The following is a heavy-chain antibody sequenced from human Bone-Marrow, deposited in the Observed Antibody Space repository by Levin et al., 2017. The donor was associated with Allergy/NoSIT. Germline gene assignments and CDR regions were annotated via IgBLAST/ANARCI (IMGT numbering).Heavy chain of an antibody. D-gene: IGHD3-10*01. J-gene: IGHJ6*03. Sequence: GGSLRLSCKGSGYSFTSYWIGWVRQMPGKGLEWMGIIYPGDSDTRYSPSFQGQVTISADKSISTAYLQWSSLKASDTAMYYCARHSLSYGSGSYYKQVYYYYMDVWGKGTTVTVSS. V-gene: IGHV5-51*01. CDR3: ARHSLSYGSGSYYKQVYYYYMDV. CDR1: GYSFTSYW. CDR2: IYPGDSDT.